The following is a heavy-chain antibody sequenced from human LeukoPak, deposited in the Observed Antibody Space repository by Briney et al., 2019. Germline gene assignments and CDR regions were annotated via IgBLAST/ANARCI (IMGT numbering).Heavy chain of an antibody. Sequence: AGGSVRLSCAVSGFTFSSYAMRWVRPAPGRGLEWVSAISGSGGSTYYAASVKGQFTISRDNSKNTLYLQMNSLRAEDTAVSYCAKAPFGDRPYYFDSWGQGTLVTVSS. V-gene: IGHV3-23*01. CDR3: AKAPFGDRPYYFDS. CDR2: ISGSGGST. CDR1: GFTFSSYA. J-gene: IGHJ4*02. D-gene: IGHD4-17*01.